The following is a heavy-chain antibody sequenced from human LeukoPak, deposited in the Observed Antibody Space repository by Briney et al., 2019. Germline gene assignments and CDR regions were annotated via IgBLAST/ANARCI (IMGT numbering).Heavy chain of an antibody. J-gene: IGHJ4*02. V-gene: IGHV4-34*01. CDR2: INHSGST. Sequence: SETLSLTCAVYGGSFSGYYWSWIRQPPGKGLEWIGEINHSGSTNYNPSLKSRVTISVDTSKNQFSLKLSSVTAADTAVYYCARSLVGATFGYWGQGTLVTVSS. D-gene: IGHD1-26*01. CDR3: ARSLVGATFGY. CDR1: GGSFSGYY.